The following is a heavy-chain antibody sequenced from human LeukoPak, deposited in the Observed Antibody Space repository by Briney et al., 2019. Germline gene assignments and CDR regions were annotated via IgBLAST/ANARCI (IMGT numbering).Heavy chain of an antibody. CDR1: GFTFSSYA. CDR3: ARDSYGSGSYYGNWFDP. Sequence: AGGSLRLSCAASGFTFSSYAMHWVRQAPGKGLEWVAVISYDGSNKYYADSVKGRFTISRDNSKNTLYLQMNSLRAEDTAVYYCARDSYGSGSYYGNWFDPWGQGTLVTVSS. J-gene: IGHJ5*02. CDR2: ISYDGSNK. V-gene: IGHV3-30-3*01. D-gene: IGHD3-10*01.